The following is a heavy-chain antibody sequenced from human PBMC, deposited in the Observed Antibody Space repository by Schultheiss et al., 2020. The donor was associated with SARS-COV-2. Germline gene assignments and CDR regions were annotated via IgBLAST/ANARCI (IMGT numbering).Heavy chain of an antibody. CDR3: ARGGYYYDSSGRLDY. D-gene: IGHD3-22*01. V-gene: IGHV4-38-2*01. CDR1: GYSISSGYY. Sequence: SETLSLTCAVSGYSISSGYYWGWIRQPPGKGLEWIGEINHRGSTNYNPSLKSRVTISVDTSKYQFSLKLNSVTAADTAVYYCARGGYYYDSSGRLDYWGQGSLVTVSS. J-gene: IGHJ4*02. CDR2: INHRGST.